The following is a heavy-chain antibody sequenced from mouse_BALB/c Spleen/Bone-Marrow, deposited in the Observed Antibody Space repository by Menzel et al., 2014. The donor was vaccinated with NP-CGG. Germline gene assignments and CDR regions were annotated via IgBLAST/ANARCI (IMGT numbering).Heavy chain of an antibody. CDR1: GYTFTSYW. CDR2: IGPSDSET. D-gene: IGHD2-3*01. V-gene: IGHV1-69*02. CDR3: ARALGDGYYYAMDY. J-gene: IGHJ4*01. Sequence: VQLQQSGAELVKPGAPVKLSCKASGYTFTSYWMNWVKQRPGRGLEWIGRIGPSDSETHYNQKFKDKATLTVDKSSSTAYIQVSSLTSEDSAVYHCARALGDGYYYAMDYWGQGTSVTVSS.